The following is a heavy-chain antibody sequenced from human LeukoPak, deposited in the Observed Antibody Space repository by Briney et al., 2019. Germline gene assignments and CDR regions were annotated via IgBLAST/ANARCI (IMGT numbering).Heavy chain of an antibody. J-gene: IGHJ3*02. CDR1: GGTFSSYA. Sequence: SVKVSCKASGGTFSSYAISWVRQAPGQGLEWMGGIIPIFGTANYAQKFQGRVTITADESTSTAYMELSSLRSEDTAVYYCARMGCSSTSYCYGAFDIWGQGTMVTVSS. D-gene: IGHD2-2*01. CDR2: IIPIFGTA. V-gene: IGHV1-69*13. CDR3: ARMGCSSTSYCYGAFDI.